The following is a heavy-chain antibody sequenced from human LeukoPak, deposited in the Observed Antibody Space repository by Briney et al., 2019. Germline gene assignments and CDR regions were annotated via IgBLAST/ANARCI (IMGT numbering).Heavy chain of an antibody. V-gene: IGHV3-48*01. Sequence: GGSLRLSCAASRFTFSSYSMNWVRQAPAKGLEGVSYISSSSSSIYYADSVKGRFTISRDNAKNSLYLQMNSLRAEATAVYYCVRQLVSWGQGTLVTVSS. J-gene: IGHJ5*02. CDR1: RFTFSSYS. CDR3: VRQLVS. D-gene: IGHD6-6*01. CDR2: ISSSSSSI.